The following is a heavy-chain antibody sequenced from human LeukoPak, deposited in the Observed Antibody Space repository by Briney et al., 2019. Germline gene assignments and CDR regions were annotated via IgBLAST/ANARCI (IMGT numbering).Heavy chain of an antibody. CDR1: GYSNSSGYY. V-gene: IGHV4-38-2*01. D-gene: IGHD3-22*01. CDR2: IYHSGST. Sequence: SETLSLTCAVSGYSNSSGYYWGWIRQPPGKGLEWIGSIYHSGSTYYNPSLKSRVTISVDTSKNQFSLKLSSVTAADTAVYYCLKTLYYYDSSGYHAGGAFDIWGQGTMVTVSS. CDR3: LKTLYYYDSSGYHAGGAFDI. J-gene: IGHJ3*02.